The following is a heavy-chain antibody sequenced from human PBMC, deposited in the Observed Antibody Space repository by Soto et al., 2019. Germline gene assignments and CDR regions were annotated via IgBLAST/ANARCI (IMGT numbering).Heavy chain of an antibody. V-gene: IGHV3-13*01. D-gene: IGHD3-10*01. Sequence: GGSLRLSCAASGFTLSTYGMHWHDMHWVRQAKGKSLEWVASLSYSGDTYYPGSVKGRFTVSRESAKNSLYLQMNILTAVDSVLYYFSRVLSHRVAIRGVIDYWGQGTLVTVSS. CDR2: LSYSGDT. J-gene: IGHJ4*02. CDR3: SRVLSHRVAIRGVIDY. CDR1: GFTLSTYGMHWHD.